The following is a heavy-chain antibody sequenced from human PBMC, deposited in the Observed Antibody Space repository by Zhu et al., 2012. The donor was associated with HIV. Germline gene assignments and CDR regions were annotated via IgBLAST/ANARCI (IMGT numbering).Heavy chain of an antibody. CDR1: GGSISSHY. V-gene: IGHV4-59*11. Sequence: QVQLQESGPGLVKPSETLSLTCTVSGGSISSHYWSWIRQPPGKGLEWIGHIYYNGSTNYNSSLKSRVTISLDTSKNQFSLKLSSVTAADTAVYYCARSPYIWYFDLWGLAPWSLSPQ. J-gene: IGHJ2*01. CDR3: ARSPYIWYFDL. CDR2: IYYNGST. D-gene: IGHD2/OR15-2a*01.